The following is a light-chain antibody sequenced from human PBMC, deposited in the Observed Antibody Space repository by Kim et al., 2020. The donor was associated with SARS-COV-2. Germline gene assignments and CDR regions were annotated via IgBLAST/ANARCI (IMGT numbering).Light chain of an antibody. CDR1: QGISNS. V-gene: IGKV1-17*03. CDR3: LQHNSYPLT. Sequence: DIQMTQSPSAMSASVGDRVTITCRASQGISNSLAWFQQKAGKVPKRLIYAASNLQSGVPSRFSGSGSGTEFTLTISSLQPEDFATYYCLQHNSYPLTFGQRTKVYIK. CDR2: AAS. J-gene: IGKJ1*01.